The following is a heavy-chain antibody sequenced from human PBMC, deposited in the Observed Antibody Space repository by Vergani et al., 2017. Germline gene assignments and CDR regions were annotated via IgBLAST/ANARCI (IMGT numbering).Heavy chain of an antibody. CDR1: GFTFSSYW. Sequence: EVQLLESGGGLAQPGGSLRLSCAASGFTFSSYWMSWVRQAPGKGLEWVANIKQDGSEKYYVDSVKGRFTISRDNAKNSLYLQMNSLRAEDTAVYYCARDSLTYYYGSGSGGEADYWGQGTLVTVSS. D-gene: IGHD3-10*01. J-gene: IGHJ4*02. V-gene: IGHV3-7*01. CDR2: IKQDGSEK. CDR3: ARDSLTYYYGSGSGGEADY.